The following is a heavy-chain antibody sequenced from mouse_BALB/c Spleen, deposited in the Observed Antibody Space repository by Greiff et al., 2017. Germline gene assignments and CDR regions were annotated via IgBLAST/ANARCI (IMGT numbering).Heavy chain of an antibody. V-gene: IGHV5-15*02. CDR3: ARDYYGSSYYFDY. D-gene: IGHD1-1*01. CDR1: GFTFSDYG. J-gene: IGHJ2*01. Sequence: EVKVVESGGGLVQPGGSRKISCAASGFTFSDYGMAWVRQAPGKGPEWVGFISNLAYSIYYADNVTGRFTISRENAKNTLYLEMSSLRSEDTAMYYCARDYYGSSYYFDYWGQGTTLTVSS. CDR2: ISNLAYSI.